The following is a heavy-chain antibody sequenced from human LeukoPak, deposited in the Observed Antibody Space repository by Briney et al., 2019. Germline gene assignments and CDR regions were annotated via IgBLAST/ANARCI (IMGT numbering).Heavy chain of an antibody. CDR3: APRFFYGDYDY. V-gene: IGHV3-30*02. D-gene: IGHD4-17*01. J-gene: IGHJ4*02. Sequence: PGGSLRLSCAASGFTFSSYGMHWVRQGPGKGLEWVAFIRYDGSKKYYADSVKGRFTISRDNSKNTLYQQMNSLRAEDTAVYYCAPRFFYGDYDYWGQGTLVTVSS. CDR2: IRYDGSKK. CDR1: GFTFSSYG.